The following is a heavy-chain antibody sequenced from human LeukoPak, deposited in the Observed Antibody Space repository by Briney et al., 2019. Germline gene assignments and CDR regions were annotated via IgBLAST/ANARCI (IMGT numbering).Heavy chain of an antibody. CDR2: IYYSGST. V-gene: IGHV4-39*01. CDR3: ARQGFSGWTQFDY. Sequence: SETLSLTCTVSGGSISSSSYYWGWIRQPPGKGLEWIGSIYYSGSTYYNPSLKSRVTISVDTSKNQFSLKLSSVTAADTAVYYCARQGFSGWTQFDYWGQGTLVTVSS. D-gene: IGHD6-19*01. CDR1: GGSISSSSYY. J-gene: IGHJ4*02.